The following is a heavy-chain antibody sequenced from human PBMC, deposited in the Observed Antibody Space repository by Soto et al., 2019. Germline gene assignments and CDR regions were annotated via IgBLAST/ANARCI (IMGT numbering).Heavy chain of an antibody. CDR1: GFIFSSYT. V-gene: IGHV3-30-3*01. Sequence: PAGSLRLSCAASGFIFSSYTMHWVRQAPGKGLEWVGVITYDGSNQYYADSVKGRFTISRDNSRNMLFLQMNSLRPDDTAVYYCARAPSGSYPEFDYWGQGTLVTVSS. CDR2: ITYDGSNQ. CDR3: ARAPSGSYPEFDY. J-gene: IGHJ4*02. D-gene: IGHD1-26*01.